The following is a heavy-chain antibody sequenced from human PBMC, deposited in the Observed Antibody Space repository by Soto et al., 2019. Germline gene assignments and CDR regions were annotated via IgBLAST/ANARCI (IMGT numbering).Heavy chain of an antibody. CDR1: GGTFSSYT. Sequence: SVKVSCKASGGTFSSYTISWVRQAPGQGLEWMGRIIPIPGIANYAQKFQGRVTITADKSTSTAYMELSSLRSEDTAVYYCATGGGQQLVHYYFYGMDVWG. CDR3: ATGGGQQLVHYYFYGMDV. CDR2: IIPIPGIA. J-gene: IGHJ6*02. D-gene: IGHD6-13*01. V-gene: IGHV1-69*02.